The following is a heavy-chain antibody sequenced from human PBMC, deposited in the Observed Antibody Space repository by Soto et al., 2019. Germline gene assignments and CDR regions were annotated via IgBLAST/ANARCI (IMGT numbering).Heavy chain of an antibody. V-gene: IGHV3-48*01. CDR3: TRLHDSGDYYDY. CDR2: ISSSSSTI. Sequence: GGSLRLSCAASGFTFSSYSMNWVRQAPGKGLEWVSYISSSSSTIYYADSVKGRFSISRDDSKSTAYLQMNSLKSEDTAVYYCTRLHDSGDYYDYWGQGTLVTVSS. CDR1: GFTFSSYS. J-gene: IGHJ4*02. D-gene: IGHD3-22*01.